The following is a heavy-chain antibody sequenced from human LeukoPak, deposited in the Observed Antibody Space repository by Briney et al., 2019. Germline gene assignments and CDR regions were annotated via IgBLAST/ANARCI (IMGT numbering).Heavy chain of an antibody. CDR1: GFIFSNYW. D-gene: IGHD6-19*01. Sequence: PGGSLRLSCAASGFIFSNYWMSWVRQASGKGLEWVANIKQDGSETYYVDSVKGRFTISRDNAKNSLFLQMNSLRAEDTAIYYCARLSTAVVDSDYWGQGTLVTVSS. CDR2: IKQDGSET. CDR3: ARLSTAVVDSDY. J-gene: IGHJ4*02. V-gene: IGHV3-7*01.